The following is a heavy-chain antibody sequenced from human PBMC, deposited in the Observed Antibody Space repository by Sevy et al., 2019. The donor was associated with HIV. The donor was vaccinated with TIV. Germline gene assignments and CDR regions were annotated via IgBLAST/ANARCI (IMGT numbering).Heavy chain of an antibody. CDR1: GGSISSYY. V-gene: IGHV4-59*01. CDR3: ARDMLGYCSSTSCYAEGYFDY. J-gene: IGHJ4*02. CDR2: FYYSGST. Sequence: SETLSLTCTVSGGSISSYYWSWIRQPPGKGLEWIGSFYYSGSTNYNPSLKSRVTMSVDTSKNQFSLKLSSVTAADTAVYYCARDMLGYCSSTSCYAEGYFDYWGQGTLVTVSS. D-gene: IGHD2-2*01.